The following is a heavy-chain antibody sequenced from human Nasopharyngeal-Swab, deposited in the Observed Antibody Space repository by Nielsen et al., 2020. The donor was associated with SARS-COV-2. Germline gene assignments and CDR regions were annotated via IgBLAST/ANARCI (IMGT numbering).Heavy chain of an antibody. CDR2: IYYSGST. CDR1: GGSISSSSYY. Sequence: SETLSLTCTVSGGSISSSSYYWGWIRQPPGKGLEWIGSIYYSGSTYYNPSLKSRVTISVDTSKNQFSLKLSSVTAADTAVYYCARGLPSGFWSGYYPYYYYGMDVWGQGTTVTVSS. D-gene: IGHD3-3*01. J-gene: IGHJ6*02. V-gene: IGHV4-39*01. CDR3: ARGLPSGFWSGYYPYYYYGMDV.